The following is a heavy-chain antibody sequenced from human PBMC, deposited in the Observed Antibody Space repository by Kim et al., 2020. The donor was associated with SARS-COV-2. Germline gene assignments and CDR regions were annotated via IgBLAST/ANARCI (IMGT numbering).Heavy chain of an antibody. D-gene: IGHD2-2*01. CDR3: AKDGDDVVVPGGYYFDY. V-gene: IGHV3-30*18. Sequence: GGSLRLSCAASGFTFSSYGMHWVRQAPGKGLEWVAVISYDGSNKYYADSVKGRFTISRDNSKNTLYLQMNSLRAEDTAVYYCAKDGDDVVVPGGYYFDYWGQGTLVTVSA. J-gene: IGHJ4*02. CDR2: ISYDGSNK. CDR1: GFTFSSYG.